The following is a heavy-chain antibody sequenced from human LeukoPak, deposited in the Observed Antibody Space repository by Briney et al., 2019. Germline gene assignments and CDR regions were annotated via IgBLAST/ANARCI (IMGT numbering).Heavy chain of an antibody. CDR2: IYSGGST. CDR3: ARADYGGNSFGAFDI. V-gene: IGHV3-53*01. J-gene: IGHJ3*02. Sequence: GGSLRLTCAVSGFSVSSKYMSWVREAPGEGLEWVSVIYSGGSTYYAGSVQGRFTISRDNSRNTLYLQMNSLRAEDTAVYYCARADYGGNSFGAFDIWGHGTMVTVSS. D-gene: IGHD4-23*01. CDR1: GFSVSSKY.